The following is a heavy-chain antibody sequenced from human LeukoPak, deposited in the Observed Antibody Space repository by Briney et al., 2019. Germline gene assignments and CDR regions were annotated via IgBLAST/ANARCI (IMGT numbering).Heavy chain of an antibody. Sequence: SETLSLTCTVSGGSISSSSYYWGWIRQPPGKGLEWIGSIYYSGSTYYNLSLKSRVTIFVDTSKNQFSLKLSSVTAADTAVYYCARDRLELRYYYYGMDVWGQGTTVTVSS. CDR3: ARDRLELRYYYYGMDV. V-gene: IGHV4-39*07. CDR1: GGSISSSSYY. D-gene: IGHD1-7*01. CDR2: IYYSGST. J-gene: IGHJ6*02.